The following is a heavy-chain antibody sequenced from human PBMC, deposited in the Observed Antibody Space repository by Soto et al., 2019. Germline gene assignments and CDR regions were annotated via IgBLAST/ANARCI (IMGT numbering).Heavy chain of an antibody. V-gene: IGHV1-69*13. CDR2: IIPIFGTA. J-gene: IGHJ3*02. D-gene: IGHD5-12*01. Sequence: ASXEVXXXASGGXXRSYTXRWVRXXPGXXLEWMGGIIPIFGTANYAQKFQGRVTITADESTSTAYMELSSLRSEDTAVYYCARDRLHIVATIKGAFDIWGQGTMVTVSS. CDR3: ARDRLHIVATIKGAFDI. CDR1: GGXXRSYT.